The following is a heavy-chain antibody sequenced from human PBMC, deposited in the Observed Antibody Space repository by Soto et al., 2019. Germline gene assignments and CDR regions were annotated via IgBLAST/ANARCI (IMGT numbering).Heavy chain of an antibody. D-gene: IGHD2-15*01. Sequence: EVQLLESGGGLIQPGGSLRLSCAASGFTFERYAMNWVRQAPGKGLVWVASVTGRGDKAYYADSVKGRFTISRDNSENTLYLPMSSLRGEDTAIYYCANLRSLERGGWQSEIDYWGQGTLVTVSS. CDR1: GFTFERYA. CDR2: VTGRGDKA. J-gene: IGHJ4*02. CDR3: ANLRSLERGGWQSEIDY. V-gene: IGHV3-23*01.